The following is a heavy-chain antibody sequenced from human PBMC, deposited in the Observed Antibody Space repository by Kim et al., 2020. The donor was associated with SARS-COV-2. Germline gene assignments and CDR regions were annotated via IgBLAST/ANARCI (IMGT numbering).Heavy chain of an antibody. CDR3: AKDCLYGSGSRYTLDAFDI. J-gene: IGHJ3*02. CDR1: GFTFSSYA. CDR2: ISGSGGST. Sequence: GGSLRLSCAASGFTFSSYAMSWVRQAPGKGLEWVSAISGSGGSTYYADSVKGRFTISRDNSKNTLYLQMNSLRAEDTAVYYCAKDCLYGSGSRYTLDAFDIWGQGTMVTVSS. V-gene: IGHV3-23*01. D-gene: IGHD3-10*01.